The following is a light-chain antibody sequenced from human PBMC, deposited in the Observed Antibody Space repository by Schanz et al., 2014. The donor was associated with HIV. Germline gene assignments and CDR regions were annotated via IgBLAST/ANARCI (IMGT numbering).Light chain of an antibody. V-gene: IGLV2-14*03. CDR3: SSSAGDNLL. Sequence: QSALTQPASVSGSPGRSITISCTGTSSDIGGYSFVSWYQQHPGTVPKVLIYDVTNRPSGVSSRFSGSKSGNTASLTVSGLQAEDEADYYCSSSAGDNLLFGGGTKLTVL. CDR2: DVT. J-gene: IGLJ2*01. CDR1: SSDIGGYSF.